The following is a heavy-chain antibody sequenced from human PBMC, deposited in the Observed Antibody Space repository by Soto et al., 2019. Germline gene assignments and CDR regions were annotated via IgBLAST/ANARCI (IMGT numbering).Heavy chain of an antibody. CDR2: IYYSGST. CDR1: GGSISSGDYY. V-gene: IGHV4-30-4*01. Sequence: PSETLSLTCTVSGGSISSGDYYWSWIRQPPGKGLEWIGYIYYSGSTYYNPSLKSRVTISVDTSKNQFSLKLSSVTAADTAVYYCARGGKDFGSGPFDYWGQGTPVTVSS. J-gene: IGHJ4*02. CDR3: ARGGKDFGSGPFDY. D-gene: IGHD3-3*01.